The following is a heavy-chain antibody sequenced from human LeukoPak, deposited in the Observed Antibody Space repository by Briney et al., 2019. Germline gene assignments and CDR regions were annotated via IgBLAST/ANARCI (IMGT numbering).Heavy chain of an antibody. J-gene: IGHJ4*02. Sequence: GGSLRLSRTVSGFSVSAIYMSWVRQAPGKGLQWVSVIYSAGTSFHAESLEGRFTVSRDISKNTLYLQMNSLRAEDTAVYYCAREDYWGQGTLVTVSS. V-gene: IGHV3-53*01. CDR2: IYSAGTS. CDR1: GFSVSAIY. CDR3: AREDY.